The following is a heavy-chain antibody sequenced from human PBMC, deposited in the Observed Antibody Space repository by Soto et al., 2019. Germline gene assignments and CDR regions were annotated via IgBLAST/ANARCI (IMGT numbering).Heavy chain of an antibody. Sequence: PGGSLRHSCAASGFPFISYGMHWVRQAPGKGLEWVAVISYDGSNKYYADSVKGRFTISRDNSKNTLYLQMNSLRAEDTAVYYCAKDFYWPDVGTSPYFDYWGQGTLVTVSS. CDR3: AKDFYWPDVGTSPYFDY. CDR2: ISYDGSNK. V-gene: IGHV3-30*18. D-gene: IGHD2-15*01. J-gene: IGHJ4*02. CDR1: GFPFISYG.